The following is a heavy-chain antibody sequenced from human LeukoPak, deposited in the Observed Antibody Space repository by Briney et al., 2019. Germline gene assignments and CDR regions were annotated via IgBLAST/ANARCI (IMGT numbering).Heavy chain of an antibody. CDR3: ARYKSSDYDFWSGYWSPLDY. V-gene: IGHV3-11*01. CDR1: GFTFSDYY. D-gene: IGHD3-3*01. CDR2: ISTSGTVK. J-gene: IGHJ4*02. Sequence: GGSLRLSCAASGFTFSDYYMSWIRQAPGKGLEWVSYISTSGTVKYYADSVKGRFTISRDNAKNSMYLQMNSLRVEDTAVYYCARYKSSDYDFWSGYWSPLDYWGQGTLVTVSS.